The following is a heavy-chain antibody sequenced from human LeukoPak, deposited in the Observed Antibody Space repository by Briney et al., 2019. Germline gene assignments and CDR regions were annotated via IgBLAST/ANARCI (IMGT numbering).Heavy chain of an antibody. Sequence: GASVKVSCKASGYTFTGYYMHWVGQAPGQGLEWLGWINPNSGGTNYAQKLQGRVTMTRDTSIGTAYMELSRLRSDDMAVYYCARAFVDSSPALGYWGQGTLGTVSS. CDR3: ARAFVDSSPALGY. CDR2: INPNSGGT. CDR1: GYTFTGYY. D-gene: IGHD3-22*01. V-gene: IGHV1-2*02. J-gene: IGHJ4*02.